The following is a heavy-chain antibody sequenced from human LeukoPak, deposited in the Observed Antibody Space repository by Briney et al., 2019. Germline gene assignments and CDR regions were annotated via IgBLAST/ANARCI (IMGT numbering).Heavy chain of an antibody. Sequence: GGSLRLSCAASGFTFSTYNMNWVRQAPGKGLEWVSSITSTSSYMYYADSVKGRFTISRGNAQNSLYLHMISLRAEDTAVYYCARDPYSGGYGDDYYYYMDVWGKGTTVTISS. CDR3: ARDPYSGGYGDDYYYYMDV. CDR1: GFTFSTYN. D-gene: IGHD1-26*01. J-gene: IGHJ6*03. V-gene: IGHV3-21*01. CDR2: ITSTSSYM.